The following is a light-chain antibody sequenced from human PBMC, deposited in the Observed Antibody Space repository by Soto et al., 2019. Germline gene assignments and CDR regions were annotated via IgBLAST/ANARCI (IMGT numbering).Light chain of an antibody. CDR3: AAWDGTLKRYV. CDR1: NSNIASNT. V-gene: IGLV1-44*01. CDR2: YNN. Sequence: QSVLTQPPSASETPGQTVSISCSGSNSNIASNTVNWYQHLPATAPKLLIYYNNQRRSGVPDRFSGSKSGTSASLAISGLQSEDESDYYCAAWDGTLKRYVFGTGTKVTVL. J-gene: IGLJ1*01.